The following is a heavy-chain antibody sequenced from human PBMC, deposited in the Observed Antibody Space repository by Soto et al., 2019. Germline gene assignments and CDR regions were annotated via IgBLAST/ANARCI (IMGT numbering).Heavy chain of an antibody. Sequence: ASVKVSCQASGYTFTGYYMHWVRQAPGQGLEWMGWINPNSGGTNYAQKFQGWVTMTRDTSISTAYMELSRLRSDDTAVYYCARGQDSSGYGYYYYYGMDVWGQGTTVTVSS. CDR3: ARGQDSSGYGYYYYYGMDV. CDR1: GYTFTGYY. V-gene: IGHV1-2*04. J-gene: IGHJ6*02. D-gene: IGHD3-22*01. CDR2: INPNSGGT.